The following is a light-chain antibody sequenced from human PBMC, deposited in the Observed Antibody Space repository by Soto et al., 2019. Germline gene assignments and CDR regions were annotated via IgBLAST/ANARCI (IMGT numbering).Light chain of an antibody. CDR2: DAS. CDR1: QSVSSSH. CDR3: QQRSNWPPT. Sequence: EIVLTQSPGTLSLSPGERATLSCRASQSVSSSHLAWYQHKPGQAPRLLIYDASNRATGIPARFSGSGSGTDFTLTISSLEPEDFAVYYCQQRSNWPPTFGQGTRLEIK. V-gene: IGKV3-11*01. J-gene: IGKJ5*01.